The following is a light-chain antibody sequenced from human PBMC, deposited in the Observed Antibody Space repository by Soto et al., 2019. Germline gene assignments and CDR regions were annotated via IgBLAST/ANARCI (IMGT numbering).Light chain of an antibody. Sequence: DIPMTQSPSTLSASVGDRVTITCRASQSISSWLAWYQQKRGKAPKLLIYKASSLDSGVASRFSGSGSGTEFTLTISSLQPDDVATYYCQPYNSYWTFGQGTKVEIK. V-gene: IGKV1-5*03. J-gene: IGKJ1*01. CDR1: QSISSW. CDR2: KAS. CDR3: QPYNSYWT.